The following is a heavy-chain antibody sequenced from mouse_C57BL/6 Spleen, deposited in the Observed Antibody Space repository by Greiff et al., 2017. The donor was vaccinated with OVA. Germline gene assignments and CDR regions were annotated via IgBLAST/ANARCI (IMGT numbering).Heavy chain of an antibody. D-gene: IGHD2-1*01. Sequence: EVHLVESGGGLVKPGGSLKLSCAASGFTFSSYAMSWVRQTPEKRLEWVATISDGGSYTYYPDNVKGRFTISRDNAKNNLYLQMSHLKSEDTAMYYCASLSTHYYFDYWGQGTTLTFSS. V-gene: IGHV5-4*01. CDR1: GFTFSSYA. J-gene: IGHJ2*01. CDR3: ASLSTHYYFDY. CDR2: ISDGGSYT.